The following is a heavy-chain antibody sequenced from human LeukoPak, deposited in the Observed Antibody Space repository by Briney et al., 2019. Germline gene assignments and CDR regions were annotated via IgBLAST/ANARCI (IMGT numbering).Heavy chain of an antibody. CDR3: AHFPSMIRGVIANIYFDH. J-gene: IGHJ4*02. Sequence: SGPTLVNPTQTLTLTCDFSGFLLSTVGVGVAWIRQPPGKALEWLALIYWDDDKRYSPSLKSRLTITKDTSKNQVVLTLTNVDPVDTATYYCAHFPSMIRGVIANIYFDHWGQGTLVAVSS. CDR1: GFLLSTVGVG. V-gene: IGHV2-5*02. CDR2: IYWDDDK. D-gene: IGHD3-10*01.